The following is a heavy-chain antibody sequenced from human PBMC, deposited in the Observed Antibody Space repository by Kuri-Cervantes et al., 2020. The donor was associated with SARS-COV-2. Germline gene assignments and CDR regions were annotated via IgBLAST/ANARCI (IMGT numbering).Heavy chain of an antibody. CDR2: ISHDGRKQ. V-gene: IGHV3-30*04. CDR3: AREAPALRSSPFDN. CDR1: GFTLRGYA. Sequence: GESLKISCAASGFTLRGYALHWVRQAPDKGLEWVAVISHDGRKQYLADSVKGRFTISRDDSKSMLYLQMNSLSAEDTAVYYCAREAPALRSSPFDNWGQGTLVTVSS. D-gene: IGHD6-6*01. J-gene: IGHJ4*02.